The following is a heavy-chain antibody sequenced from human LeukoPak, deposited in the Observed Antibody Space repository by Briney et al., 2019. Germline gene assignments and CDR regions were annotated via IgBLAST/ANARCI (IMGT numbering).Heavy chain of an antibody. V-gene: IGHV4-59*01. CDR1: GGSISSYY. Sequence: SSETLSLTCTVSGGSISSYYWSWIRQPPGKGLEWIGYIYYSGSTNYNPSLKSRVTISVDTSKNQFSLKLSSVTAADTAVYYCARGVIAAAGSRHLDYWGQGTLVTVSS. CDR2: IYYSGST. CDR3: ARGVIAAAGSRHLDY. J-gene: IGHJ4*02. D-gene: IGHD6-13*01.